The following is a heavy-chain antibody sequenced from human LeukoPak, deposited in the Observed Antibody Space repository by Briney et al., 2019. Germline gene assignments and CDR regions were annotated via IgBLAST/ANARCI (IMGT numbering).Heavy chain of an antibody. CDR2: IYYSGST. CDR1: GGSISSYY. V-gene: IGHV4-59*12. D-gene: IGHD3-10*01. CDR3: ARDGYYYGSHGV. Sequence: SETLSLTCTVSGGSISSYYWSWIRQPPGKGLEWIGYIYYSGSTNYNPSLKSRVTISVDTSKNQFSLKLSSVTAADTAVYYCARDGYYYGSHGVWGKGTTVTISS. J-gene: IGHJ6*04.